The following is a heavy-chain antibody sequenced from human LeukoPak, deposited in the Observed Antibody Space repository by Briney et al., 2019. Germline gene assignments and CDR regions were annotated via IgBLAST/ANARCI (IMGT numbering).Heavy chain of an antibody. Sequence: SGTLSLTCAVSGGSISSSNWWSWVRQPPGKGLEWIGEIYHSGSTYYNPSLKSRVTISVDTSKNQFSLKLSSVTAADTAVYYCARHTYYGSGSYYKAPFGYWGQGTLVTVSS. CDR2: IYHSGST. V-gene: IGHV4-4*02. CDR1: GGSISSSNW. D-gene: IGHD3-10*01. CDR3: ARHTYYGSGSYYKAPFGY. J-gene: IGHJ4*02.